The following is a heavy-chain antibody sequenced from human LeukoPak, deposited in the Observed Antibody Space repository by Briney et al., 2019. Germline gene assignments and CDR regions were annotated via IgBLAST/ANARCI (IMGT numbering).Heavy chain of an antibody. CDR2: IFPRDSDT. CDR1: GYSFTSYW. CDR3: ARFRNFGVVSGDY. Sequence: GESLKISCKGSGYSFTSYWIGWVRQMPGKGLEWMGIIFPRDSDTRYSPSFQDQVTISVDKSISTAYLQWSSLKASDSAMYYCARFRNFGVVSGDYWGQGTLLTVSS. V-gene: IGHV5-51*01. D-gene: IGHD3-3*01. J-gene: IGHJ4*02.